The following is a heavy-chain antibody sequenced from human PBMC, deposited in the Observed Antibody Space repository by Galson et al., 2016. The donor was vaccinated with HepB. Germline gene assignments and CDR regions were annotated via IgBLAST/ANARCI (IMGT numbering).Heavy chain of an antibody. D-gene: IGHD2-15*01. CDR2: ISGSADST. V-gene: IGHV3-23*01. Sequence: SLRLSCAASGFTFARYDMSWVRQAPGARLEWVSSISGSADSTYYADSVKGRFTISRDNSNNTLYLQMNSLRAEDTAVYYCARANWGYCGGGTCSYFDYWGQGTLVTVSS. CDR3: ARANWGYCGGGTCSYFDY. CDR1: GFTFARYD. J-gene: IGHJ4*02.